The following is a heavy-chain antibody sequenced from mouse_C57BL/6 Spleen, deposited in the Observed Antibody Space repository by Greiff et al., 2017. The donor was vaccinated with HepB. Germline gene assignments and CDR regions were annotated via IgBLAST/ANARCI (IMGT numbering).Heavy chain of an antibody. J-gene: IGHJ2*01. CDR1: GFTFSSYG. CDR2: ISSGGSYT. Sequence: EVQLQESGGDLVKPGGSLKLSCAASGFTFSSYGMSWVRQTPDKRLEWVATISSGGSYTYYPDSVKGRFTISRDNAKNTLYLQMSSLKSEDTAMYYCARQWTAQATNYFDYWGQGTTLTVSS. D-gene: IGHD3-2*02. V-gene: IGHV5-6*01. CDR3: ARQWTAQATNYFDY.